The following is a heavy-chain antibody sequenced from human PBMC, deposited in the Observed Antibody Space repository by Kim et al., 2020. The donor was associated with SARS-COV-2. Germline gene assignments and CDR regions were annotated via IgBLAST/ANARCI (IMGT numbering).Heavy chain of an antibody. CDR2: INHSGST. D-gene: IGHD3-22*01. Sequence: SETLSLTCAVYGGSFSGYYWSWIRQPPGKGLEWIGEINHSGSTNYNPSLKSRVTISVDTSKNQFSLKLSSVTAADTAVYYCARGGPTYYYDSSGYYSDYWGQGTLVTVSS. J-gene: IGHJ4*02. CDR3: ARGGPTYYYDSSGYYSDY. V-gene: IGHV4-34*01. CDR1: GGSFSGYY.